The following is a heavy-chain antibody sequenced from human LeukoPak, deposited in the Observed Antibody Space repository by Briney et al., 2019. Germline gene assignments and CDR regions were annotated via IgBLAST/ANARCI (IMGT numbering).Heavy chain of an antibody. CDR1: GGSISSGGYS. Sequence: SETLSLTCAVSGGSISSGGYSWSWIRQPPGKGLEWIGYIYHSGSTYYNPSLKSRATISVDRSKNQFSLKLSSVTAADTAVYYCARHLTGSLVVAFDIWGRGTMVTVSS. V-gene: IGHV4-30-2*01. D-gene: IGHD3-9*01. CDR3: ARHLTGSLVVAFDI. CDR2: IYHSGST. J-gene: IGHJ3*02.